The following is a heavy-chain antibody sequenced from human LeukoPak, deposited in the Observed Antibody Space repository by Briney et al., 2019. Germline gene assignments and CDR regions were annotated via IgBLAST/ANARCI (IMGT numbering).Heavy chain of an antibody. J-gene: IGHJ4*02. CDR1: GFTFSSYA. CDR2: ISGSGGST. D-gene: IGHD2-2*02. Sequence: GGSLRPSCAASGFTFSSYAMSWVRQAPGKGLEWVSAISGSGGSTYYADSVKGRFTISRDNSKNTLYLQMNSLRAEDTAVYYCAKEGTYCSSTSCYRSPFDYWGQGTLVTVSS. V-gene: IGHV3-23*01. CDR3: AKEGTYCSSTSCYRSPFDY.